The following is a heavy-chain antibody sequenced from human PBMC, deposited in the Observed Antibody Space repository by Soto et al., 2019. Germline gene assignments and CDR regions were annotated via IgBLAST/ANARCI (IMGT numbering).Heavy chain of an antibody. CDR2: ISGSGGST. Sequence: GGSLRLSCVASGHTFHSYGMSWVRQAPGKGLEWVSGISGSGGSTYYADSVRGRFTISRDDSKNTLYLQMNSLRAEDTAVYYCARAIVAAGVNAFDYWGQRTPVTVSS. CDR1: GHTFHSYG. CDR3: ARAIVAAGVNAFDY. J-gene: IGHJ4*02. V-gene: IGHV3-23*01. D-gene: IGHD6-13*01.